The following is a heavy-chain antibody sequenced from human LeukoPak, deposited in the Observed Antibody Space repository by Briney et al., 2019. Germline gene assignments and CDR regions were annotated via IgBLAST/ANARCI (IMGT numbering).Heavy chain of an antibody. J-gene: IGHJ4*02. CDR2: ITWEGNKK. Sequence: GGSLRLSCASSGFTFSHYGMHWVRQAPGKVLEWVAVITWEGNKKYYADAVKVRFTISRDNSKNTLSLQMNRLGAEDTAIYYYAKDYGYHFASGSSHFEYWGRGTLVTVSS. D-gene: IGHD3-10*01. CDR1: GFTFSHYG. V-gene: IGHV3-30*18. CDR3: AKDYGYHFASGSSHFEY.